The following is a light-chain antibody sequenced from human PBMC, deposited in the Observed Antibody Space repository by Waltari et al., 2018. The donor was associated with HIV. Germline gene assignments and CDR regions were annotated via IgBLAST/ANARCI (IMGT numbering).Light chain of an antibody. Sequence: QSALTQPASVSESPGQSITISCTGTTSDVGLYKFVSWYQQYPGRAPKLLIYDVNNRPSGVAKRFSGSKSGDTASLTISGLQAEDEADYYCSSYTSINTRVFGTGTTVTVL. CDR1: TSDVGLYKF. CDR2: DVN. CDR3: SSYTSINTRV. V-gene: IGLV2-14*03. J-gene: IGLJ1*01.